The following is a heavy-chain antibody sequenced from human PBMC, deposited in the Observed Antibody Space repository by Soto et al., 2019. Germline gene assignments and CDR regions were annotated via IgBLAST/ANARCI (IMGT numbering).Heavy chain of an antibody. D-gene: IGHD5-12*01. Sequence: QVPLQESGPGLVKPSETLFLTCTVSGGSISSDYWSWIRQPPGTGLEWIGYIYYSGSSNYNPSLKSRVTISLDTSKNQFSLNLSSVTAADTAVYYCARDLLSTSYDDAFDIWGQGTMVTVSS. V-gene: IGHV4-59*01. CDR1: GGSISSDY. CDR2: IYYSGSS. J-gene: IGHJ3*02. CDR3: ARDLLSTSYDDAFDI.